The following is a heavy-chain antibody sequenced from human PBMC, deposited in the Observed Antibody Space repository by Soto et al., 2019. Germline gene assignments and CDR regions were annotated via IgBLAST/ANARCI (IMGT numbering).Heavy chain of an antibody. CDR3: AALILIVSDAFDI. V-gene: IGHV3-23*01. Sequence: GGSLRLSCAASGFTFSSYAMSWVRQAPGKGLEWVSAISGSGGSTYYADSVKGRFTISRDNSKNTLYLQMNSLRAEDTAVYYCAALILIVSDAFDIWGQGTMVTVSS. CDR1: GFTFSSYA. D-gene: IGHD2-15*01. CDR2: ISGSGGST. J-gene: IGHJ3*02.